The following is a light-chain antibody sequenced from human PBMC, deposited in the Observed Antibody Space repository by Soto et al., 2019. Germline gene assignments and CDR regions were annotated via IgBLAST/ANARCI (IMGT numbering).Light chain of an antibody. CDR1: SSNIGAGYD. CDR3: KSYDSSLSGVV. Sequence: QAVRTQPPSVSGAPGQRVTISCTGSSSNIGAGYDVHWYQQLPGTAPKLLIYGNSNRPSGVPDRFSGSKSGTSASLAITGLQAEDEADYYCKSYDSSLSGVVFGGGTKLTVL. V-gene: IGLV1-40*01. J-gene: IGLJ2*01. CDR2: GNS.